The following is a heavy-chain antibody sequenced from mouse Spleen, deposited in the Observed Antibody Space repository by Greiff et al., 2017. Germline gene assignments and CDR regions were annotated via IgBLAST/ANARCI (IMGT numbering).Heavy chain of an antibody. CDR3: ARKGYDYAWFAY. J-gene: IGHJ3*01. D-gene: IGHD2-4*01. CDR1: GYTFTSYG. Sequence: VHLVESGAELARPGASVKLSCKASGYTFTSYGISWVKQRPGQGLEWIGEIYPRSGNTYYNEKFKGKATLTADKSSSTAYMELRSLTSEDSAVYFCARKGYDYAWFAYWGQGTLVTVSA. CDR2: IYPRSGNT. V-gene: IGHV1-81*01.